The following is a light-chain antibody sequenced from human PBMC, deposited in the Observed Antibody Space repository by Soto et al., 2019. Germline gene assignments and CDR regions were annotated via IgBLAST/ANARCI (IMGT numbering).Light chain of an antibody. J-gene: IGKJ4*01. CDR2: GAS. Sequence: EIVMTQSPVTLSVSPGERATLSCRASQSVSYNLAWYQHRPGQAPRLLIYGASTRATGIPASFSGSGSGTEFTLTISSLQSEDFAVYYCQQYNNWPLTFGGGTKVDIK. CDR1: QSVSYN. V-gene: IGKV3-15*01. CDR3: QQYNNWPLT.